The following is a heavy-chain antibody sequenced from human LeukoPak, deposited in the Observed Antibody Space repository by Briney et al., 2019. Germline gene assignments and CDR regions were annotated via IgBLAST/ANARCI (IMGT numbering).Heavy chain of an antibody. CDR1: GCSFTSYD. Sequence: GASVKVSCKASGCSFTSYDINWVRQATGQGLEWMGWMNANTGATGYAQKFQGRVTMTRDTSISTACMELSSLRSEDTAIYYCARRNSWYDSWGQGTLVTVLS. D-gene: IGHD4-11*01. CDR2: MNANTGAT. CDR3: ARRNSWYDS. J-gene: IGHJ5*01. V-gene: IGHV1-8*01.